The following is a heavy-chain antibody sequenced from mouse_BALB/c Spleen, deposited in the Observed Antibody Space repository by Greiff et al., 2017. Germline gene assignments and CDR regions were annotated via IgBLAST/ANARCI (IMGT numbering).Heavy chain of an antibody. CDR2: ISSGGGST. J-gene: IGHJ4*01. CDR1: GFAFSSYD. V-gene: IGHV5-12-1*01. Sequence: EVQRVESGGGLVKPGGSLKLSCAASGFAFSSYDMSWVRQTPEKRLEWVAYISSGGGSTYYPDTVKGRFTISRDNAKNTLYLQMSSLKSEDTAMYYCARHGGLRRDSYYAMDYWGQGTSVTVSS. CDR3: ARHGGLRRDSYYAMDY. D-gene: IGHD2-4*01.